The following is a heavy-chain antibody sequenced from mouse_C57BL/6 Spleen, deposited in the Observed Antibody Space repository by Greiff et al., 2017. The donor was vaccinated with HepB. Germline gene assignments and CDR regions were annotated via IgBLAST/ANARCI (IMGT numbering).Heavy chain of an antibody. V-gene: IGHV10-1*01. Sequence: DVQLVESGGGLVQPKGSLKLSCAASGFSFNTYAMNWVRQAPGKGLEWVARIRSKSNNYATYYADSVKDRFTISRDDSESMLYLQMNNLKTEDTAMYYCVRHLQLVQYFDVWGTGTTVTVSS. J-gene: IGHJ1*03. D-gene: IGHD4-1*02. CDR2: IRSKSNNYAT. CDR3: VRHLQLVQYFDV. CDR1: GFSFNTYA.